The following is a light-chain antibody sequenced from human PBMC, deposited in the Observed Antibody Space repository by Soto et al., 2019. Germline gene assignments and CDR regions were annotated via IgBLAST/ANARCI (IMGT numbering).Light chain of an antibody. J-gene: IGKJ1*01. CDR3: QQLNGSPWT. CDR2: GAS. Sequence: IQLTQYPSSLSASVGDRVTITCRASPALASFLAWYQQKPGTAPKLLIYGASTLQSGVPSRFSGSRSGTDYTLTIASLQPEDFATYYCQQLNGSPWTFGQGTKVEIK. V-gene: IGKV1-9*01. CDR1: PALASF.